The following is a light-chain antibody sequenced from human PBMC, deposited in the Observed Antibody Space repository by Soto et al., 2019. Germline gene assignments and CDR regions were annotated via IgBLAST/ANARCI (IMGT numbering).Light chain of an antibody. CDR1: QAINRW. CDR3: LQASKFPLT. CDR2: TAS. V-gene: IGKV1D-12*01. Sequence: DIQMTQSPSSVSASVGDRVTITCRASQAINRWLAWYQQKPGKAPRLLIYTASTLQSGVTSRFSGSGSGTDFTLTISSLQPEDFATYYCLQASKFPLTFGGGTKVEIK. J-gene: IGKJ4*01.